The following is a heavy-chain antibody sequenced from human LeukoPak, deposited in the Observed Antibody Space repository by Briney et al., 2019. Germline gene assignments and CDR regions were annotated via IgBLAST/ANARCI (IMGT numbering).Heavy chain of an antibody. CDR1: GFTFSGYA. D-gene: IGHD6-19*01. V-gene: IGHV3-23*01. CDR2: ISGGGPVT. J-gene: IGHJ4*02. CDR3: ARRGSSGWYDY. Sequence: GGSLRLSCAASGFTFSGYAMSWVRQAPGKGLECVSAISGGGPVTYYTDSVKGRFTISRDNSKNTLYLEMNSLRAVDTAVYYCARRGSSGWYDYWGQGTLVTVSS.